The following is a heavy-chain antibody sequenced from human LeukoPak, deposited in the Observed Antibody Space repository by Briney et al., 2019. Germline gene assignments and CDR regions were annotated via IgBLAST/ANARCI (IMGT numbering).Heavy chain of an antibody. CDR3: XKGPDLLXSGDWFDP. Sequence: HPGGSLRLSCADSGFGFSRSAMTWVRQAPGRGLEWVASIGGAGGGITACITYYSDSVKGRFTISRDISKNTVYLQMDSLRAADKXXXXXXKGPDLLXSGDWFDPWGRGTLVTVSS. V-gene: IGHV3-23*01. J-gene: IGHJ5*02. D-gene: IGHD1-26*01. CDR1: GFGFSRSA. CDR2: IGGAGGGITACIT.